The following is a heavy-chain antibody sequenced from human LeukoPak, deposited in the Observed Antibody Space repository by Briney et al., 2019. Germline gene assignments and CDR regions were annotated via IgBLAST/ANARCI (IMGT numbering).Heavy chain of an antibody. Sequence: PGGSLRLSCAASGFTFSSYSMNWVRQAPGKGLEWVSSISSSSSYIYYADSVKGRFTISRDNAKTSLYLQMNSLRAEDTAVYYCARYRSYCSGGSCYFPDAFDIWGQGTMVTVSS. CDR2: ISSSSSYI. V-gene: IGHV3-21*01. J-gene: IGHJ3*02. D-gene: IGHD2-15*01. CDR1: GFTFSSYS. CDR3: ARYRSYCSGGSCYFPDAFDI.